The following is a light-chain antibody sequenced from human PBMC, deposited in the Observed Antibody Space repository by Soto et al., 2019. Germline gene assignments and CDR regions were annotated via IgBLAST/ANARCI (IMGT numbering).Light chain of an antibody. CDR2: EVS. J-gene: IGLJ3*02. CDR3: SSYAGSHNLV. Sequence: QSALTQPPSASGSPGQSVTISCTGTSSDVGGYNYVSWYQQHPGKAPKLMIYEVSTRPSGVPDRFSGSKSGNTASLTVSGLQAEDEADYYCSSYAGSHNLVFGGGTKLTVL. V-gene: IGLV2-8*01. CDR1: SSDVGGYNY.